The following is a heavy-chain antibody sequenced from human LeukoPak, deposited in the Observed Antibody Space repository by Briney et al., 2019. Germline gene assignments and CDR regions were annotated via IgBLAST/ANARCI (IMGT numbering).Heavy chain of an antibody. CDR1: GFTFDDYT. CDR3: AKDTFSSSWSQFDY. D-gene: IGHD6-13*01. J-gene: IGHJ4*02. V-gene: IGHV3-9*01. Sequence: GGSLRLSCAASGFTFDDYTMHWVHQGPGKGLEWVSGISWNSGSIGYADSVKGRFTISRDNAKNSLYLQMNSLRAEDTALYYCAKDTFSSSWSQFDYWGQGTLVTVSS. CDR2: ISWNSGSI.